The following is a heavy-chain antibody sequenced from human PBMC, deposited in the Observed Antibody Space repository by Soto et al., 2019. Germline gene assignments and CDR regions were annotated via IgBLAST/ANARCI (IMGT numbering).Heavy chain of an antibody. CDR3: ASASVAGRFDY. CDR2: IYYSGGA. Sequence: QVQLQESGPGLVKPSETLSLTCTVSGGSISSYYWSWIRQPPGMGLEWIGYIYYSGGANYNPSLKSRVTISVDTSKKQFSLNLSSVTAADTAVYYCASASVAGRFDYWGQGTLVTVSS. D-gene: IGHD6-19*01. CDR1: GGSISSYY. J-gene: IGHJ4*02. V-gene: IGHV4-59*01.